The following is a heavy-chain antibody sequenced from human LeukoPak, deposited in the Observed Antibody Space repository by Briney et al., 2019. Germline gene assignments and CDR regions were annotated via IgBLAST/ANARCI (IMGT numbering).Heavy chain of an antibody. Sequence: GESLKISCKGSGYSFTDYWIGWVRQMPGKGLERMGIINPGDSDTRYSPYFEGQVTISADKSISTAYLQWSSLKASDTAMYYCARHGRDGDRSLPNYWGQGTLVTVSS. D-gene: IGHD5-24*01. CDR1: GYSFTDYW. V-gene: IGHV5-51*01. CDR3: ARHGRDGDRSLPNY. CDR2: INPGDSDT. J-gene: IGHJ4*02.